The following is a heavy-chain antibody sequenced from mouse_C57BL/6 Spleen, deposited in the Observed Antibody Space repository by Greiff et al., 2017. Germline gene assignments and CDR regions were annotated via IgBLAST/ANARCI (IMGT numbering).Heavy chain of an antibody. CDR3: ARREDYDAAY. D-gene: IGHD2-4*01. J-gene: IGHJ3*01. CDR1: GYTFTSYW. Sequence: QVQLQQPGAELVKPGASVKLSCKASGYTFTSYWMQWVKQRPGQGLEWIGEIDPSDSYTNYNQKFKGKATLTVDTSSCTAYMQLSSLTSEDSAVYYCARREDYDAAYWGQGTLVTVSA. V-gene: IGHV1-50*01. CDR2: IDPSDSYT.